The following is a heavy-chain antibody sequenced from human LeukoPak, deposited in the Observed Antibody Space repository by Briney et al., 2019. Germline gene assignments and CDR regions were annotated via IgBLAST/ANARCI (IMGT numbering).Heavy chain of an antibody. CDR2: INHSGST. V-gene: IGHV4-34*01. J-gene: IGHJ4*02. D-gene: IGHD4-17*01. CDR3: ARDGDYVGY. Sequence: SSETLSLTCAVYGGSFSGYYWSWIRQPPGKGLEWIGEINHSGSTNYNPSLKSRVTISVDTSKNQFSLKLSSVTAADTAVYYCARDGDYVGYWGQGTLVTVSS. CDR1: GGSFSGYY.